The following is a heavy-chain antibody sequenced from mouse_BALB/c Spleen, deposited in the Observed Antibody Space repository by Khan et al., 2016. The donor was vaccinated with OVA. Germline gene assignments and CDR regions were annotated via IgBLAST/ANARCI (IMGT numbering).Heavy chain of an antibody. CDR3: VAIHYRPSNFDN. CDR1: GYSFTNCT. CDR2: INPTSGYA. D-gene: IGHD1-1*01. V-gene: IGHV1-4*01. J-gene: IGHJ2*01. Sequence: QVQLKESGAELARPGASVKMSCKASGYSFTNCTMHWVKQRPGQGLEWIGYINPTSGYANYNQKFKDKATLTADKSSTTAYMQLSSLTSDDSAVSYYVAIHYRPSNFDNWGQGTTLTVSS.